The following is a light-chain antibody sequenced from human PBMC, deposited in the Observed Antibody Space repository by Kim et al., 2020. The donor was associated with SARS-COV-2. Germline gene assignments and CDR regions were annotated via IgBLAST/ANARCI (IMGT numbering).Light chain of an antibody. J-gene: IGLJ2*01. CDR1: SSDVGSYNF. CDR3: CSYAGSTTLV. CDR2: EVS. Sequence: QSVVTQPASVSGSPGQSITISCTGSSSDVGSYNFVSWYQQHPGKAPKLMIYEVSKRPSGVSNRFSGSKSGNTASLTISGLQAEDEADYYCCSYAGSTTLVFGGGTQLTVL. V-gene: IGLV2-23*02.